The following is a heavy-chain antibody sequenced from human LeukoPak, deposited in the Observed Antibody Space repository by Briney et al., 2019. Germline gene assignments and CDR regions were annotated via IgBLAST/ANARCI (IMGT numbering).Heavy chain of an antibody. V-gene: IGHV3-7*03. Sequence: GGSLRLSCAASGFTFSSYWMSWVRQAPGKGLEWVANIKQDGSEKYYVDSVKGRFTISRDNAKNSLYLQMNSLRAEDTALYYCAKDPNRSFYDSSGYGAFDIWGQGTMVTVSS. D-gene: IGHD3-22*01. CDR3: AKDPNRSFYDSSGYGAFDI. CDR2: IKQDGSEK. CDR1: GFTFSSYW. J-gene: IGHJ3*02.